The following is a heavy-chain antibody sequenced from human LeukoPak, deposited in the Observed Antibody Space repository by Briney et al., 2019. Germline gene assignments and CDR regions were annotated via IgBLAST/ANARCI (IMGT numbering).Heavy chain of an antibody. CDR1: GFTFTNYW. CDR3: ASQQLGIDYFDY. D-gene: IGHD7-27*01. J-gene: IGHJ4*02. V-gene: IGHV3-74*01. Sequence: PGGSLRLSCVASGFTFTNYWMHWVRQAPGKGLVWVSRINSDGSSTSYADSVKGRFTISRDNAKNTLYLQMNSLRAEDTAVYYCASQQLGIDYFDYWGQGTLVTVSS. CDR2: INSDGSST.